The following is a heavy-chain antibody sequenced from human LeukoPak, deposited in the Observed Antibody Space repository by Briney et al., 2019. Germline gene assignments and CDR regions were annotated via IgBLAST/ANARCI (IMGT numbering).Heavy chain of an antibody. CDR1: GFAVSSNH. CDR2: IQKEGGSK. Sequence: GGSLRLSCAASGFAVSSNHMNWVRQAPGKGLEWVTFIQKEGGSKFYADSVKGRFTISRDNSKKTVYLQMSSLTIEDTAVYYCAKEPGEGGSAFDYWGQGTLVTVYS. CDR3: AKEPGEGGSAFDY. V-gene: IGHV3-30*02. J-gene: IGHJ4*02. D-gene: IGHD3-16*01.